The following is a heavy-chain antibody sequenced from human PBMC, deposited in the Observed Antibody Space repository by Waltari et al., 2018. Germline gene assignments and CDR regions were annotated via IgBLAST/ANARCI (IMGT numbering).Heavy chain of an antibody. CDR1: GGTFSSYA. D-gene: IGHD3-16*02. J-gene: IGHJ4*02. V-gene: IGHV1-69*04. CDR2: IIPILGIA. CDR3: ARDTRPMITFGGVIDKGHDY. Sequence: QVQLVQSGAEVKKPGSSVKVSCKASGGTFSSYAISWLRQAPGQGLEWMGGIIPILGIANYAQKFQGRVTITADESTSTAYMELSSLRSEDTAVYYCARDTRPMITFGGVIDKGHDYWGQGTLVTVSS.